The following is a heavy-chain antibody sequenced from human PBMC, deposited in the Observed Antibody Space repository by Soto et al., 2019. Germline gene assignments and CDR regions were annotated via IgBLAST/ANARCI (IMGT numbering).Heavy chain of an antibody. CDR2: INHSGST. CDR3: ARGLEGGAFY. V-gene: IGHV4-34*01. J-gene: IGHJ4*02. D-gene: IGHD1-26*01. Sequence: SETLSLTCAVYGGSFSDYYWSWIRQPPGKGLEWIGEINHSGSTNYNPSLKSRVTISLDTSKNQFSLKLSSVTAADTAVYYCARGLEGGAFYWGQGTLVTVSS. CDR1: GGSFSDYY.